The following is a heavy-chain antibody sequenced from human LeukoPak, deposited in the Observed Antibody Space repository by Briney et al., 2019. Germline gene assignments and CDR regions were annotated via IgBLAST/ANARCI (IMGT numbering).Heavy chain of an antibody. CDR3: ARTSGSYANWFDP. J-gene: IGHJ5*02. CDR2: IYYSGST. CDR1: GGSISSYY. D-gene: IGHD1-26*01. V-gene: IGHV4-59*01. Sequence: SETLSLTCTVSGGSISSYYWSWIRQPPGKGLEWIGYIYYSGSTNYNPSLKSRVTISVDTSKNQFSLKLSSVTAADTAVYYCARTSGSYANWFDPWGQGTLVTVSS.